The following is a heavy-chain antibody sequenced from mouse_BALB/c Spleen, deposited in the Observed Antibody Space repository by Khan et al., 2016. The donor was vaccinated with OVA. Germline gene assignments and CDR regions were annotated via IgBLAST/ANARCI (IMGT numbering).Heavy chain of an antibody. CDR2: ISCYKGAT. Sequence: LVKTGASVKISCKASGYSFTGYYMHWVKQSHGQSLEWIGYISCYKGATSYNQKFKGKATFTVDTSSSTAYMQFNSLTSEDSAVYYCARPQLTGRGYYFDYWGQGTTLTVSS. CDR1: GYSFTGYY. D-gene: IGHD4-1*01. CDR3: ARPQLTGRGYYFDY. V-gene: IGHV1S34*01. J-gene: IGHJ2*01.